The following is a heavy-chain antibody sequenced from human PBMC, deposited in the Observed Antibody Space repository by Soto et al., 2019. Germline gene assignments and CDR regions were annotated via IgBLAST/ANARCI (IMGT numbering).Heavy chain of an antibody. CDR3: AKKSPSYFDWLLYQDY. D-gene: IGHD3-9*01. CDR2: ISGSGGST. Sequence: GGSLRLSCAASGFTFSSYAMSWVRQAPGKGLEWVSAISGSGGSTYYADSVKGRFTISRDNSKNTLYLQMNSLRAEDTAVYYCAKKSPSYFDWLLYQDYWGQGTLVTVSS. V-gene: IGHV3-23*01. CDR1: GFTFSSYA. J-gene: IGHJ4*02.